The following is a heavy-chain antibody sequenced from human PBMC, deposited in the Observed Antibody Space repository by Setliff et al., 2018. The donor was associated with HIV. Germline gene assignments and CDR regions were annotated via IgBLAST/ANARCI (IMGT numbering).Heavy chain of an antibody. D-gene: IGHD3-10*01. Sequence: ASVKVSCKASGYTFTHYAISWVRQAPGQGLEYLGWISAYNGNTNYAQKFQGRVTMTRDTSISTAYMELSRLRSDDTAVYYCAREAAYYYGSGSYNWFDPWGQRTLVTVSS. J-gene: IGHJ5*02. CDR1: GYTFTHYA. CDR3: AREAAYYYGSGSYNWFDP. CDR2: ISAYNGNT. V-gene: IGHV1-18*01.